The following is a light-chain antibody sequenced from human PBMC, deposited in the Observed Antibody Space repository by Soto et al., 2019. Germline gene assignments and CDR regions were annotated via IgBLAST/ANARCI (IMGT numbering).Light chain of an antibody. Sequence: QAVVTQPPSASGSPGQSVTISCTGTSSDVGGYNYVSWFQQNPGKAPKLMIYEVTKRPSGVPDRFSGSKSGNTASLTVSGLQAEDEADYYGASYGGTDVVFGGGTKVTVL. CDR3: ASYGGTDVV. CDR1: SSDVGGYNY. J-gene: IGLJ2*01. CDR2: EVT. V-gene: IGLV2-8*01.